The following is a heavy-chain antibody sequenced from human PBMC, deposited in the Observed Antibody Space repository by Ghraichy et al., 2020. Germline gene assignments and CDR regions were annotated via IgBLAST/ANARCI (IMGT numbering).Heavy chain of an antibody. D-gene: IGHD3-3*01. V-gene: IGHV2-5*01. Sequence: PTLVKPTQTLTLTCTFSGFSLSTSGVGVGWIRQPPGKALEWLALIYWNDDKRYSPSLKSRLTITKDTSKIQVVLTMTNMDPVDTATYYCVFWSGYYTYYYYGMDVWGQGTTVTVSS. J-gene: IGHJ6*02. CDR3: VFWSGYYTYYYYGMDV. CDR1: GFSLSTSGVG. CDR2: IYWNDDK.